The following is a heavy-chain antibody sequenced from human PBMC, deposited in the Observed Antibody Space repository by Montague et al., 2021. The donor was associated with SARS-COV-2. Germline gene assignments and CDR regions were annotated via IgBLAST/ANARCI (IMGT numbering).Heavy chain of an antibody. CDR3: VRGRSGYFNPLDY. CDR2: IYYSGST. J-gene: IGHJ4*02. CDR1: DDSISSSSYY. Sequence: SETLSLTCTVSDDSISSSSYYWAWIRQPPGKGLEWIGSIYYSGSTYYNPSLKSRVTISVDTSKEQFSLNLSSVTAADTAVFYCVRGRSGYFNPLDYWGQGTLVTVSS. V-gene: IGHV4-39*01. D-gene: IGHD3-3*01.